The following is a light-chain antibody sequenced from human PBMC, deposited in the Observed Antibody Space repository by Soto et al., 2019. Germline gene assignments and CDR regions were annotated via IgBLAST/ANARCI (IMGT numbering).Light chain of an antibody. CDR2: EVI. Sequence: QSALTQPASMSGSPGQSITISCTGTSSDVGGYNYVSWYQQHPGKAPKLMIYEVINRPSGVSNRFSGSKSGNTASLTISGLQAEDEADYYCSSYTSSTYVVFGGGTKLTVL. CDR1: SSDVGGYNY. V-gene: IGLV2-14*01. J-gene: IGLJ2*01. CDR3: SSYTSSTYVV.